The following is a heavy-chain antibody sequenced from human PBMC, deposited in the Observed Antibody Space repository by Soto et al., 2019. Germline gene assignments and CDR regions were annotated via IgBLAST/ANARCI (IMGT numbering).Heavy chain of an antibody. CDR3: ASSPVSDWFDP. CDR2: IYYSGST. Sequence: SETLSLTCTVSGGSIGSGGYYWSWIRQHPGKGLEWIGYIYYSGSTYYNPSLKSRVTISVDTSKNQFSLKLSSVTAADTAVYYCASSPVSDWFDPWGQGTLVTVSS. J-gene: IGHJ5*02. V-gene: IGHV4-31*03. CDR1: GGSIGSGGYY. D-gene: IGHD3-3*01.